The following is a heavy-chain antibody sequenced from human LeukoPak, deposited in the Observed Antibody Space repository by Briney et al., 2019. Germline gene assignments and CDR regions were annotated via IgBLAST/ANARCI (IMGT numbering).Heavy chain of an antibody. CDR2: ISAYNGNT. V-gene: IGHV1-18*01. CDR1: GYTFTSYG. Sequence: ASVKVSCKAPGYTFTSYGISWVRQAPGQGLEWMGWISAYNGNTNYAQKLQGRVTMTTDTSTSTAYMELRSLRSDDTAVYYCARDRYYYDSSGYYLVDYWGQGTLVTVSS. J-gene: IGHJ4*02. D-gene: IGHD3-22*01. CDR3: ARDRYYYDSSGYYLVDY.